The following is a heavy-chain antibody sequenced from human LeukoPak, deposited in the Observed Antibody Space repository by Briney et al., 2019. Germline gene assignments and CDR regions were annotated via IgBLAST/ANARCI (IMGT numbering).Heavy chain of an antibody. CDR1: GGTFSSYA. J-gene: IGHJ4*02. CDR2: ISAYNGNT. V-gene: IGHV1-18*01. Sequence: ASVKVSCKASGGTFSSYAISWVRQAPGQGLEWMGWISAYNGNTNYAQKLQGRVTMTTDTSTSTAYMELRSLRSDDTAVYYCARGPDSSGTFDYWGQGTLVTVSS. CDR3: ARGPDSSGTFDY. D-gene: IGHD3-22*01.